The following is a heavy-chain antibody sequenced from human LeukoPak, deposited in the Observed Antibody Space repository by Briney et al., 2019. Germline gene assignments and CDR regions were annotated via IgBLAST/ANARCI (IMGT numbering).Heavy chain of an antibody. Sequence: GGSLRLSCAASGFTFSDDGMHWVRQAPGKGLEWVAFIRNDGSYEYYPDSVKGRFTISRDNSRNALFLQMNSLRAEDTAVYYCAKGGSPSSNWFNSWGQGTLVTVSS. CDR2: IRNDGSYE. CDR3: AKGGSPSSNWFNS. J-gene: IGHJ5*01. V-gene: IGHV3-30*02. CDR1: GFTFSDDG. D-gene: IGHD2-15*01.